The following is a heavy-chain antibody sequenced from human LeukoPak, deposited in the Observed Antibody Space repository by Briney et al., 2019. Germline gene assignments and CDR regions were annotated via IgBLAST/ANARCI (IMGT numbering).Heavy chain of an antibody. V-gene: IGHV4-4*09. CDR3: ARDRPYSQWFDP. CDR1: GDSITGFY. Sequence: SETLSLTCSVSGDSITGFYWSWIRQPPGRGLEWIGYIYTSTGSTNYSPSLKSRLSTSIDTSKNQLFLKLSSVTAADTAVYYCARDRPYSQWFDPWGQGTLVIVSS. CDR2: IYTSTGST. J-gene: IGHJ5*02. D-gene: IGHD2-15*01.